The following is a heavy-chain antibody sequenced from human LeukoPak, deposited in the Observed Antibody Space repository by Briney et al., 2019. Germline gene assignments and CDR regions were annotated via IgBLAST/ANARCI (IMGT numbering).Heavy chain of an antibody. D-gene: IGHD6-13*01. CDR2: MSNSGST. CDR1: GGSISSSSSHY. J-gene: IGHJ4*02. CDR3: ARRSQTAAGRGIDY. V-gene: IGHV4-39*01. Sequence: SETLSLTCTVSGGSISSSSSHYWAWIRQPPGKGLEWIGTMSNSGSTYYNPSLKSRVTISGDTSKNQFSLKLSSMTAADTAVFYCARRSQTAAGRGIDYWGQGILVTVSS.